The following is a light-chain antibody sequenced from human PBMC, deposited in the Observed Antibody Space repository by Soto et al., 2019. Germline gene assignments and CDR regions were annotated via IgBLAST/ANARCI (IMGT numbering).Light chain of an antibody. CDR2: DAS. Sequence: IVLTQSPGTLSLSTGGRATLSCMASQSVSSYLAWYQQKPGQAPRLLIYDASNRATGIPARFSGGGSGTDFTLTISSLEPEDFAVYYCQQRSNWPPVTFGGGSKVDIK. CDR1: QSVSSY. CDR3: QQRSNWPPVT. J-gene: IGKJ4*01. V-gene: IGKV3-11*01.